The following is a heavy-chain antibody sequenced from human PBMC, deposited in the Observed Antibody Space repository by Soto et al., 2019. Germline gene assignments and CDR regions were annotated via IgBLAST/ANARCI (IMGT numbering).Heavy chain of an antibody. CDR1: GFTFSSYG. CDR3: AKEGKRFMAAAVLDY. J-gene: IGHJ4*02. Sequence: PGGSLRLSCAASGFTFSSYGMHWVRQAPGKGLEWVAVISYDGSNKYYADSVKGRFTISRDNSKNTLYLQMNSLRAEDTAVYYCAKEGKRFMAAAVLDYWGQGTLVTVSS. D-gene: IGHD6-13*01. CDR2: ISYDGSNK. V-gene: IGHV3-30*18.